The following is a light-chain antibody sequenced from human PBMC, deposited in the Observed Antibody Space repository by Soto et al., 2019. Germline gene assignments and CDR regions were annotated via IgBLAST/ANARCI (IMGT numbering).Light chain of an antibody. CDR3: QQYYRTPWT. CDR2: WAS. Sequence: DIVMTQSPDSLAVSLGERATINCKSSQSVLYSSNNKNYLAWYQQKPGQPPKLLIYWASTRESGVPDRFSGSGCGTDFTLTISSLEAEDGAVYYCQQYYRTPWTFGQGTKVEIK. J-gene: IGKJ1*01. V-gene: IGKV4-1*01. CDR1: QSVLYSSNNKNY.